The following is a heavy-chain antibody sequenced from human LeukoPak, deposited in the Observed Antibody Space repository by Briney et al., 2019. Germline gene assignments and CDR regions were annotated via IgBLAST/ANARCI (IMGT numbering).Heavy chain of an antibody. CDR1: SGSVSTSNW. V-gene: IGHV4-4*02. CDR2: IRHSGSA. J-gene: IGHJ4*02. CDR3: ARHGITYFDY. D-gene: IGHD1-20*01. Sequence: SETLSLTCAVSSGSVSTSNWWSWVRQPPGKGLEWIAEIRHSGSANYNPSLKSRVTISVDKSKNQFSLKLNSVTAADTAVYYCARHGITYFDYWGQGTLVTVSS.